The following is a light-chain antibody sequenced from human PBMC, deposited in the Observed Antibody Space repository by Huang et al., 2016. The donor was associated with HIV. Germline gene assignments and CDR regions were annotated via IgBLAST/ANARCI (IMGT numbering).Light chain of an antibody. Sequence: QLTQSPSSLSVSVGDRVTIACRASQDISNSLAWYQQKPGKAPKILSFAAYTLQAGVPSRFTGSGSGTDFTLTISDLQPEDFATYYCQQLKTYPVTFGGGTRV. CDR1: QDISNS. V-gene: IGKV1-9*01. CDR2: AAY. CDR3: QQLKTYPVT. J-gene: IGKJ4*01.